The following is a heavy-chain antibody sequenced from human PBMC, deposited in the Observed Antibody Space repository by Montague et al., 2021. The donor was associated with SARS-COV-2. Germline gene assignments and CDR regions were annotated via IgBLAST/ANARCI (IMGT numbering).Heavy chain of an antibody. J-gene: IGHJ4*02. CDR2: IFHSGAA. Sequence: SETLSLTCAVSGGFISSGNWWSWVRQPPGKGLEWIGEIFHSGAAXYNPSLKSRLTISMDESKNEFSLKLNSVTAADTAMYYCARDFVAAVPDRFDSWGQGVLVTVSS. CDR1: GGFISSGNW. D-gene: IGHD6-13*01. CDR3: ARDFVAAVPDRFDS. V-gene: IGHV4/OR15-8*02.